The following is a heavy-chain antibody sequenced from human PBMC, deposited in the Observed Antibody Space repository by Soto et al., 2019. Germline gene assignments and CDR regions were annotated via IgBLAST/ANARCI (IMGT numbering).Heavy chain of an antibody. CDR3: ARVDRGSVARPTRLDP. V-gene: IGHV3-23*01. CDR2: TTGGAGLT. CDR1: GFTLTAYA. Sequence: EVRLLESGGGLVQPGGSLRLSGTASGFTLTAYAINWVRRPPGKGLEWVSATTGGAGLTSYADSVKGRFSVSSDTPGNTLYLQLNSLRPEDTAVYYCARVDRGSVARPTRLDPWGQGTLVTVSS. J-gene: IGHJ5*02. D-gene: IGHD2-21*01.